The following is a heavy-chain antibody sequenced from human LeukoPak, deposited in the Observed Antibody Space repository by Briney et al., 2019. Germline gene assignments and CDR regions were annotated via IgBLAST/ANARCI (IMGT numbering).Heavy chain of an antibody. CDR1: GYTFTSYG. D-gene: IGHD6-13*01. CDR3: ARDPPMGIAADSDY. CDR2: ISAYNGNT. J-gene: IGHJ4*02. Sequence: RASVKVSCKASGYTFTSYGISWVRQAPGQGLEWMGWISAYNGNTNYAQKLQGRVTMTTDTSTSTAYMELRSLRSDDTAVYYCARDPPMGIAADSDYWGQGTLVTVSS. V-gene: IGHV1-18*01.